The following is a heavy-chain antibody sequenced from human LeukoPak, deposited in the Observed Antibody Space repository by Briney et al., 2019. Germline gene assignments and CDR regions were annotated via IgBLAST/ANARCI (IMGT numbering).Heavy chain of an antibody. CDR3: ARDFWPYNNWNYVDYYYGMDV. CDR2: IWYDGSNK. J-gene: IGHJ6*02. Sequence: PGGSLRLSCAASGFTFSSYGMHWVRQAPGKGLEWVAVIWYDGSNKYYADSVKGRFTISRDNSKNTLYLQMNSLRAEDTAVYYCARDFWPYNNWNYVDYYYGMDVWGQGTTVTVSS. V-gene: IGHV3-33*01. CDR1: GFTFSSYG. D-gene: IGHD1-7*01.